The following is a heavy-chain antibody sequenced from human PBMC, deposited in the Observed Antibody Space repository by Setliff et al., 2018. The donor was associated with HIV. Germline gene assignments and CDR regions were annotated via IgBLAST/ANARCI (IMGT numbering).Heavy chain of an antibody. D-gene: IGHD1-26*01. CDR2: VYYSGST. J-gene: IGHJ4*02. Sequence: SETLSLTCTVSGGSISSGSYYWSWIRQPAGKGLEWIGSVYYSGSTYYNPSLKSRVTISMDTSKNQFSLKLNSVTAADTAVYYCAKDRSGSYRTFDYWGPGILVTVSS. CDR1: GGSISSGSYY. V-gene: IGHV4-39*07. CDR3: AKDRSGSYRTFDY.